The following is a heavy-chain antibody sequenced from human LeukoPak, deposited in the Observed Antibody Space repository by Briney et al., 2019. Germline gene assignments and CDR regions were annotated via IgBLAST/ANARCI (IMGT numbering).Heavy chain of an antibody. J-gene: IGHJ4*02. CDR3: ARRDSGSRGFDS. D-gene: IGHD3-10*01. Sequence: GGSLRLSCAASEFSVGSNYMTWVRQAPGKGLEWVSLIYSGGSTYYADSVKGRFTISRDNSKNTLYLQMNSLRAEDTAVYYCARRDSGSRGFDSWGQGTLVTVSS. V-gene: IGHV3-66*01. CDR2: IYSGGST. CDR1: EFSVGSNY.